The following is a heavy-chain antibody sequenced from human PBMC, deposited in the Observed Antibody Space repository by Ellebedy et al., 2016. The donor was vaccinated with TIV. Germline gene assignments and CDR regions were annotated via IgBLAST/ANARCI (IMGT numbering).Heavy chain of an antibody. D-gene: IGHD3-22*01. Sequence: SETLSLXXTVSGYSISSGYYWGWIRQPPGKGLEWIGSIYHSRNTYYNASLKSRVIISVDTSKNQFSLKLSSVTAADTAVYYCARERLINYYDSSGYFPDALDIWGQGTMVTVSS. CDR3: ARERLINYYDSSGYFPDALDI. V-gene: IGHV4-38-2*02. J-gene: IGHJ3*02. CDR2: IYHSRNT. CDR1: GYSISSGYY.